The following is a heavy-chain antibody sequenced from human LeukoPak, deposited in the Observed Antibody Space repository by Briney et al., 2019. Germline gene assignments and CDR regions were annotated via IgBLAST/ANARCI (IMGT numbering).Heavy chain of an antibody. D-gene: IGHD3-22*01. Sequence: GESLKISCKGSGYTFSNYWIGWVRQMPGKGLEWMGIIYPGDSDTRYSPSFQGQVTISADKSISTAYLQWSSLKASDTAMYYCARLGLYDSSGYVPWGQGTLVTVSS. CDR2: IYPGDSDT. CDR1: GYTFSNYW. V-gene: IGHV5-51*01. J-gene: IGHJ5*02. CDR3: ARLGLYDSSGYVP.